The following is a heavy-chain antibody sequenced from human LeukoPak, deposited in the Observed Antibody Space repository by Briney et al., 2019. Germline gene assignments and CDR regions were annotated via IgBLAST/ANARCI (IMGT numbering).Heavy chain of an antibody. J-gene: IGHJ3*02. V-gene: IGHV3-30*04. D-gene: IGHD3-22*01. CDR2: ISYDGTNK. CDR3: ARSNYYDSRSWGFDI. Sequence: TGGSLRLSCAASGFTFSSYEMNWVRQAPGKGLEWVTIISYDGTNKYYADSVKGRFTISRDNSKNTLFLQMNSLRAEDTAVYYCARSNYYDSRSWGFDIWGQGTMVTVSS. CDR1: GFTFSSYE.